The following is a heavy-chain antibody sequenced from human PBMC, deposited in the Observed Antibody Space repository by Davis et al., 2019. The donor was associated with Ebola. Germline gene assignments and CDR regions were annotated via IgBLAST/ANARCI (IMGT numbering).Heavy chain of an antibody. Sequence: ALVKVSCKASGFTFTRYDINWVRQATGQGLEWMGWMNPDSGNTGYAQKFQGRVTMTRNTSISTAYMELSSLRSEDTAVYYCARGRRIAVAGTDYWGQGTLVTVTS. D-gene: IGHD6-19*01. CDR2: MNPDSGNT. CDR1: GFTFTRYD. J-gene: IGHJ4*02. V-gene: IGHV1-8*01. CDR3: ARGRRIAVAGTDY.